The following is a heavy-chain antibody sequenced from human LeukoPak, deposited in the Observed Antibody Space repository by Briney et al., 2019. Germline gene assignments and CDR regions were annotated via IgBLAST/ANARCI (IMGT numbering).Heavy chain of an antibody. CDR3: ARYEAVAGVFDY. Sequence: SETLSLTCTISGGSISTYYWNWIRQPAGKGLEWIGRIYKSGSTNYNPSLKSRVTISVDTSKNQFSLKLSSVTAADTAVYYCARYEAVAGVFDYWGQGTLVTASS. CDR2: IYKSGST. CDR1: GGSISTYY. V-gene: IGHV4-4*07. J-gene: IGHJ4*02. D-gene: IGHD6-19*01.